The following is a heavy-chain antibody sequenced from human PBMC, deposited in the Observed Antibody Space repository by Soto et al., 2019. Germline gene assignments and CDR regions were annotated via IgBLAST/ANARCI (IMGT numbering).Heavy chain of an antibody. Sequence: GGSLRLSCAPSGCTFEDYAMHWVRQVSGKGLEWVSGINWNSGSIGYGDSVKGRFAISRDNAKNSPHLQMNSLSAEDTAFYYCVKDESINWYSGHFRHWGQGTLVTVSS. CDR3: VKDESINWYSGHFRH. D-gene: IGHD6-13*01. CDR2: INWNSGSI. J-gene: IGHJ1*01. CDR1: GCTFEDYA. V-gene: IGHV3-9*01.